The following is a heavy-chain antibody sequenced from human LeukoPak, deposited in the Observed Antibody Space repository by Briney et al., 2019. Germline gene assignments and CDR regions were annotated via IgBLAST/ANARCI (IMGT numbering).Heavy chain of an antibody. CDR1: GFTFSSYS. D-gene: IGHD3-22*01. Sequence: GGSLRLSCAASGFTFSSYSMNWVRQAPGKGLEWVGRIKSKIDGGTRDYAAPVKGRFTISRDDSKNTLDLEMNSLKTEDTAVYYCTTDQYYDSSGYYFSYWGQGTLVTVSS. CDR3: TTDQYYDSSGYYFSY. V-gene: IGHV3-15*01. J-gene: IGHJ4*02. CDR2: IKSKIDGGTR.